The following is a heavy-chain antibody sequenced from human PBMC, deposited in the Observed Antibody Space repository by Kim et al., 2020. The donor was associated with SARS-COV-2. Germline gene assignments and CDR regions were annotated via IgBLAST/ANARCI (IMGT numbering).Heavy chain of an antibody. V-gene: IGHV4-61*02. CDR3: ARDRSTSSYWYFDL. CDR2: IYTSGST. Sequence: SETLSLTCTVSGGSISSGSYYWSWIRQPAGKGLEWIGRIYTSGSTNYNPSLKSRATISVDTSKNQFSLKLSSVTAADTAVYYCARDRSTSSYWYFDLWSRGTLVTVSS. D-gene: IGHD2-2*01. J-gene: IGHJ2*01. CDR1: GGSISSGSYY.